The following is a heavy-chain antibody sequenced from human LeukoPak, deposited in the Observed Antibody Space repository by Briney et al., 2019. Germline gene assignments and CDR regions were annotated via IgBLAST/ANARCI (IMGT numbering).Heavy chain of an antibody. CDR1: GFTLSSYE. Sequence: PGGSLRLSCAASGFTLSSYEKNWVRLAPGKGLERVSYISNSCSNIYYSDSVKGRLTIYRENAKNSPYLQMQSQRAEDTAVDYCGRGYISTSCHGLRYFDYWGQGTLVTVSS. D-gene: IGHD2-2*01. V-gene: IGHV3-48*03. CDR2: ISNSCSNI. CDR3: GRGYISTSCHGLRYFDY. J-gene: IGHJ4*02.